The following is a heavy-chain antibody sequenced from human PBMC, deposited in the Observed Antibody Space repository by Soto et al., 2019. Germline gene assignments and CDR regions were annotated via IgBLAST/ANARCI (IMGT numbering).Heavy chain of an antibody. Sequence: EVHLLESGGGLVQPGGSLRLSCGASGFTFNTYSMTWVRQAPGKGLEWVSAISGSGGNAFYADSVKGRFTISRDNSKKTLQLLLVSSMAADAAADYYWKEDVDRGGCYPYYYYGLNVWGQGTTVTVSS. CDR2: ISGSGGNA. J-gene: IGHJ6*02. CDR3: KEDVDRGGCYPYYYYGLNV. D-gene: IGHD2-15*01. V-gene: IGHV3-23*01. CDR1: GFTFNTYS.